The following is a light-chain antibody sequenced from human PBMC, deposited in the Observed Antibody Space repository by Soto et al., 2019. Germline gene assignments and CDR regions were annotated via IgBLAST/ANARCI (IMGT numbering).Light chain of an antibody. Sequence: EIVLTQSPSTVSLSPGERDTLSCRASQSISTNLAWYQQKPGQAPRLLIYDACNRATGIPARFSGSGSGTDFTLTISCLEPEDFAIYCCQDRTYLPIRFGQVTRLAI. CDR2: DAC. CDR1: QSISTN. CDR3: QDRTYLPIR. J-gene: IGKJ5*01. V-gene: IGKV3-11*01.